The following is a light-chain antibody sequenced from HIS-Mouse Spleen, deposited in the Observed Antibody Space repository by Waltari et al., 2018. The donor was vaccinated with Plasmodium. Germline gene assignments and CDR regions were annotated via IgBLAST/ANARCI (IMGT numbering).Light chain of an antibody. Sequence: SYELTQPPSVSVSPGPTARLTCSGDALPKNSAYWYQQKSGQAPVLVIYEDSKRPSGIPERFSGSSSGTMATLTISGAQVEDEADYYCYSTDSSGNHRVFGGGTKLTVL. J-gene: IGLJ3*02. CDR1: ALPKNS. V-gene: IGLV3-10*01. CDR3: YSTDSSGNHRV. CDR2: EDS.